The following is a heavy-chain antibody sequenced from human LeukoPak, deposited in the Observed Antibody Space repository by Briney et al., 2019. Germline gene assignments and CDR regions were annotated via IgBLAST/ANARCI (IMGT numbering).Heavy chain of an antibody. CDR3: ARQMTTVTTSPLGY. D-gene: IGHD4-17*01. Sequence: GASVKVSCKASGYTFTGYYMHWVRQAPGQGLEWMGRINPNSGGTNYAQNLQGRVTMTTDTSISTAYMELSRLRSDDTAVYYCARQMTTVTTSPLGYWGQGTLVTVSS. J-gene: IGHJ4*02. V-gene: IGHV1-2*06. CDR2: INPNSGGT. CDR1: GYTFTGYY.